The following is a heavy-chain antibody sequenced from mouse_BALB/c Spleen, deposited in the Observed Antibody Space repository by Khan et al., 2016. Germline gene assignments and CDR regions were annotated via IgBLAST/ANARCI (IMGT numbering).Heavy chain of an antibody. CDR2: ISYSGST. D-gene: IGHD2-3*01. J-gene: IGHJ4*01. CDR3: ARSDFDDHYAMDY. V-gene: IGHV3-2*02. Sequence: VQLKESGPGLVKPSQSLSLTCTVTGYSITSDYAWNWIRQFPGNKLEWMGYISYSGSTSYNPSLKSRISITRDTSKNQFFLQLNSVTTEDTATYYCARSDFDDHYAMDYWGRGTSVTVSS. CDR1: GYSITSDYA.